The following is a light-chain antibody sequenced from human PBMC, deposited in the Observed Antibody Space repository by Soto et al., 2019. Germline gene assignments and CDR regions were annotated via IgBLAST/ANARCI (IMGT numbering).Light chain of an antibody. CDR2: AAS. J-gene: IGKJ4*01. Sequence: DIQMTQSASTLSGSVGDRVTITCLASQTISSWLAWYQQKPGKAPKLLIYAASTLQSGVPSRFSGSGSGTDFTLTISSLRPEDFATYYCQQLESYPSTFGGGTKVDIK. V-gene: IGKV1-12*02. CDR3: QQLESYPST. CDR1: QTISSW.